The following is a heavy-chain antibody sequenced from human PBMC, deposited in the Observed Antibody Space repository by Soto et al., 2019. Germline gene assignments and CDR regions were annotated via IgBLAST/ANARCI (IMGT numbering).Heavy chain of an antibody. Sequence: PSETLSLTCTVSGGSIINYYWSWIRQPAGKGLEWIGRIYSSGSTNYNPSLKSRVTMSVDTSKNQLSLKLSYVTAADTAVYYCARDFLGAASGFDYWGQGILVTVSS. CDR3: ARDFLGAASGFDY. CDR1: GGSIINYY. CDR2: IYSSGST. J-gene: IGHJ4*02. V-gene: IGHV4-4*07. D-gene: IGHD3-16*01.